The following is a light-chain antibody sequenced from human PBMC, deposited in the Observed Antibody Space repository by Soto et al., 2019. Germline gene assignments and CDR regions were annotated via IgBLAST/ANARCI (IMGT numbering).Light chain of an antibody. CDR3: CSYARGSTLVL. V-gene: IGLV2-23*03. J-gene: IGLJ2*01. CDR2: EGN. Sequence: QSALTQPASVSGSPGQSITISCTGTTSDVGNYNSVSWYQQHPGKAPKLLIYEGNKRPSGVSNRFSGSKSDNTASLTISGLQAEDEADYYCCSYARGSTLVLFGGGTKLTVL. CDR1: TSDVGNYNS.